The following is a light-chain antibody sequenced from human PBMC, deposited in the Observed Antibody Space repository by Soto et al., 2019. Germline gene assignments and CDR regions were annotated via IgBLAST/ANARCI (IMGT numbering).Light chain of an antibody. CDR3: QQYGSLRLT. CDR2: GAS. CDR1: QSVSSSY. V-gene: IGKV3-20*01. J-gene: IGKJ4*02. Sequence: EIALTQSPGTLSLSPGERATLSCRASQSVSSSYLAWYQQKPGQAPRLLIYGASSRATGIPYRFSGSGSGTDFTLTISRLEPEDFALYYCQQYGSLRLTFGGGTKVEIK.